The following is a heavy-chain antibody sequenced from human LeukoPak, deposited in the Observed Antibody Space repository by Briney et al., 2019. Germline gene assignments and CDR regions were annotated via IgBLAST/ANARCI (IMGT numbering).Heavy chain of an antibody. CDR2: ISSSSSYI. CDR1: GFTFSSYS. Sequence: KPGGSLRLSCAASGFTFSSYSMNWVRQAPGKGLEWVSSISSSSSYIYSADSVKGRFTISRDNAKNSLYLQMNSLRVEDTAVYYCATFNYDFWSGDGGGDVWGKGTTVTVSS. V-gene: IGHV3-21*01. CDR3: ATFNYDFWSGDGGGDV. J-gene: IGHJ6*04. D-gene: IGHD3-3*01.